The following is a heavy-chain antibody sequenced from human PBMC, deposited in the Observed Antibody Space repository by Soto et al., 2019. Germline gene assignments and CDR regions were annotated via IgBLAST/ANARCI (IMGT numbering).Heavy chain of an antibody. CDR2: NYHPGST. Sequence: NVSGVSISSGGYYWTWIRQHPGKGLEWIGYNYHPGSTYYNPSLKRRVIISVDTSKNQFSLKLSSVTAADTAVYYCASSAYYYGMDVWGQGTTVTSP. CDR1: GVSISSGGYY. V-gene: IGHV4-31*03. J-gene: IGHJ6*02. D-gene: IGHD2-21*01. CDR3: ASSAYYYGMDV.